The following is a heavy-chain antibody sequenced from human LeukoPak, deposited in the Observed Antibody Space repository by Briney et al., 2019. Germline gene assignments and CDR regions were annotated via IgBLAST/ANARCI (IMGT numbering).Heavy chain of an antibody. CDR3: ARLAMVTGLDY. V-gene: IGHV4-59*06. D-gene: IGHD5-18*01. Sequence: SETLSLTCTVSGGSISSYYWSWIRQPPGKGLEWIGYIYYSGSTYYNPSLKSRVTISVDTSKNQFSLKLSSVTAADTAVYYCARLAMVTGLDYWGQGTLVTVSS. CDR1: GGSISSYY. CDR2: IYYSGST. J-gene: IGHJ4*02.